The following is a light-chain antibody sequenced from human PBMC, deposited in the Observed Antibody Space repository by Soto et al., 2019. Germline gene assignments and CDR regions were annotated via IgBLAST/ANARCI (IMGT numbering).Light chain of an antibody. CDR1: SSDVGGYNH. CDR2: AVS. Sequence: QSALTQPASVSGSPGQSITISCTGASSDVGGYNHVSWYQHSPGKAPKLILFAVSDRPSGVSHRFSGSKSGNTASLTISGLQADDEADYYCCSYTSLSTVVFGGGTKLTVL. CDR3: CSYTSLSTVV. V-gene: IGLV2-14*01. J-gene: IGLJ2*01.